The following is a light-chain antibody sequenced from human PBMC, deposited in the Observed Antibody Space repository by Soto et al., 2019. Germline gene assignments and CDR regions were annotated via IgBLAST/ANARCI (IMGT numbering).Light chain of an antibody. Sequence: DIQMTQSPSSLSASVGDRVTITCRASQSISNSLNWYQQKPGKAPRLLIYKTSSLESGVPSRFSRSGSRTEFTLTISSLQPDDFATYYCQQYNSYSPYTFGQGTKVDIK. J-gene: IGKJ2*01. CDR3: QQYNSYSPYT. CDR1: QSISNS. V-gene: IGKV1-5*03. CDR2: KTS.